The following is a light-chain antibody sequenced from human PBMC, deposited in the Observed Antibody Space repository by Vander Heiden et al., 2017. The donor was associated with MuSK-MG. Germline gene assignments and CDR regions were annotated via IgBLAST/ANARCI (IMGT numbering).Light chain of an antibody. J-gene: IGKJ4*02. Sequence: DLPLTQSPSFLSASVGDRVTITCRASQGISSYLAWYQQKPGKAPKLLIYAASTLQSGVPSRFSGSGSGTEFTLIISSLQPEDFATYYCQQLNSYPRTFGGGTKVEIK. CDR2: AAS. V-gene: IGKV1-9*01. CDR1: QGISSY. CDR3: QQLNSYPRT.